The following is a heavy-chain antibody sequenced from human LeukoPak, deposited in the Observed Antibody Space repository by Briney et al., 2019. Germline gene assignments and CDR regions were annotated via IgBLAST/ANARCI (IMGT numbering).Heavy chain of an antibody. J-gene: IGHJ4*02. CDR1: GNSFTSYW. Sequence: GESLKISCKASGNSFTSYWIGWVRQLPGKGRDWMGIIYPGDSDTRNRPSFKGQVTISAHNSISTAYLHWSSLKASDTAMFYCARVIGSGYDYWGQGTLVTVSS. V-gene: IGHV5-51*01. CDR3: ARVIGSGYDY. CDR2: IYPGDSDT. D-gene: IGHD5-12*01.